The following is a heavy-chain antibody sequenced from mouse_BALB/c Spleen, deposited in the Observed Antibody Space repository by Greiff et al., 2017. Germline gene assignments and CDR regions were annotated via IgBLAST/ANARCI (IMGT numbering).Heavy chain of an antibody. CDR1: GFTFSDYY. D-gene: IGHD1-1*01. V-gene: IGHV5-4*02. CDR3: ARGYSYAMDY. Sequence: EVHLVESGGGLVKPGGSLKLSCAASGFTFSDYYMYWVRQTPEKRLEWVATISDGGSYTYYPDSVTGRFTISRDNAKNNLYLQMSSLKSEDTAMYYCARGYSYAMDYWGQGTSVTVSS. J-gene: IGHJ4*01. CDR2: ISDGGSYT.